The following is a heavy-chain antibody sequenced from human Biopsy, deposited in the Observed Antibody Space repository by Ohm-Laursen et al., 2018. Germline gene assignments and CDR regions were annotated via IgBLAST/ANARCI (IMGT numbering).Heavy chain of an antibody. Sequence: SLRLSCAASGFAFTNVWMNWVRQAPGKGLEWLGRIKTKAEGETTEYAAPVKGRFSIARDDSKNTLYLQMTSLKIEDTAVYFCTTRIRTTNDNWGQGTLVTVSS. CDR2: IKTKAEGETT. CDR3: TTRIRTTNDN. CDR1: GFAFTNVW. V-gene: IGHV3-15*01. J-gene: IGHJ4*02. D-gene: IGHD1-7*01.